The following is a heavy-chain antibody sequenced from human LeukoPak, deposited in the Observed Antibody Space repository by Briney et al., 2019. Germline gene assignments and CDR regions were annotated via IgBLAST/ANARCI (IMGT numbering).Heavy chain of an antibody. Sequence: SETLSLTCTVSGGSVSSGSYYWSWIRQPPGKGLEWIGYIYYSGSTYYNPSLKSRVTISIDTSKNQFSLKLISATAADTAVYYCARDSGYGDSYWGLETLVTVSS. CDR1: GGSVSSGSYY. CDR3: ARDSGYGDSY. D-gene: IGHD4-17*01. CDR2: IYYSGST. V-gene: IGHV4-30-4*08. J-gene: IGHJ4*02.